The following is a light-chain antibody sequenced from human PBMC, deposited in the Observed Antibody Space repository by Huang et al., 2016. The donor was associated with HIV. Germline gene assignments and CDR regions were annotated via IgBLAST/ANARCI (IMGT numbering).Light chain of an antibody. CDR1: QSISSN. J-gene: IGKJ4*01. CDR3: QQYDNWPPPT. Sequence: EVVLTQSPGTLSVSPGERATLSCRASQSISSNLAWYQCKPGQAPRLLIFSASTRATDIPARFSGSGSGTEFTLTISSLQSEDFAVYYCQQYDNWPPPTFGGGTRVEIK. V-gene: IGKV3-15*01. CDR2: SAS.